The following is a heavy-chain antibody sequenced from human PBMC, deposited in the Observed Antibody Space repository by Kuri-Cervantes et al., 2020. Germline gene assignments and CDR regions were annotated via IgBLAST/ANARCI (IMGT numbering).Heavy chain of an antibody. CDR3: VRVGGSSAHFDY. D-gene: IGHD3-10*01. Sequence: GGSLRLSCAASGFTFRSYGMHWVRQAPGKGLEWVAVIWYDGSNQYYADPVRGRFTISRDNSKNTVYLQMNSLRAEDTAVYYCVRVGGSSAHFDYWGQGTLVTVSS. J-gene: IGHJ4*02. CDR1: GFTFRSYG. CDR2: IWYDGSNQ. V-gene: IGHV3-33*01.